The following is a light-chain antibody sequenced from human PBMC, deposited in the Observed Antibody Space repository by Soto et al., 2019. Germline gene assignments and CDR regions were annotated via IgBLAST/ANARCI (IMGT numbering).Light chain of an antibody. CDR2: AAS. CDR1: QSISDY. V-gene: IGKV1-39*01. Sequence: DIRMTQSPLSLSASVGDRVTITCRASQSISDYVNWYQQKPGKAPKLLIFAASSLPSGVPSRFSGSGSGTDFTLAISRVSPEDYATYHCQQSHSVPFTFGPGTK. J-gene: IGKJ3*01. CDR3: QQSHSVPFT.